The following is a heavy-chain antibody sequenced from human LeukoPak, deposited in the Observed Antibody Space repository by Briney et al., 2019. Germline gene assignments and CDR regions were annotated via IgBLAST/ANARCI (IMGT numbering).Heavy chain of an antibody. D-gene: IGHD5-18*01. CDR1: VYIFTGYY. J-gene: IGHJ4*02. Sequence: ASVKVSCKASVYIFTGYYMHWVRQAPGQGLEWMGWINPNSGGTNYVQKFQGRVTMTRDTSISTAYMEVSRLRSDDTAVYYCARGEQLWPRDWGQGTLVSVSS. CDR2: INPNSGGT. V-gene: IGHV1-2*02. CDR3: ARGEQLWPRD.